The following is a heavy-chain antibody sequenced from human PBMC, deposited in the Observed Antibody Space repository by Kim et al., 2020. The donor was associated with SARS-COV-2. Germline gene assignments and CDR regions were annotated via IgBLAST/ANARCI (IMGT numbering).Heavy chain of an antibody. CDR3: ARDFGVVIIGALSY. CDR2: INLDNGNT. D-gene: IGHD3-3*01. V-gene: IGHV1-3*01. Sequence: ASVKVSCKASGYTFTTYPLHWVRQAPGQRLEWMGWINLDNGNTKYSQKFQGRVTITRDTSASTAYMELSSLRSEDTAVYYCARDFGVVIIGALSYWGQGTLVTVSS. CDR1: GYTFTTYP. J-gene: IGHJ4*02.